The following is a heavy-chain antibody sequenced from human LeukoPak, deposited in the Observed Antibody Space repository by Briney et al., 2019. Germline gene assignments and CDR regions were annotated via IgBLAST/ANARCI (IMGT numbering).Heavy chain of an antibody. CDR1: GFTFGGYA. CDR2: LRNKAYGGTT. CDR3: TRASGYSSGWYLGYFDY. V-gene: IGHV3-49*04. J-gene: IGHJ4*02. D-gene: IGHD6-19*01. Sequence: SLRLSGTAYGFTFGGYAMRQDRKAPWKPQTGEGFLRNKAYGGTTEYAASVKGRFTISRDDSKSIAYLQMNSLKTEDTAVYYCTRASGYSSGWYLGYFDYWGQGTLVTVPS.